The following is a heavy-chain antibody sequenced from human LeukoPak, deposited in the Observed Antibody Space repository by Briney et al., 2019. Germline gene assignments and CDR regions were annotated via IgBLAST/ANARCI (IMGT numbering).Heavy chain of an antibody. V-gene: IGHV4-59*11. CDR1: GGSISSHY. J-gene: IGHJ6*03. CDR2: IYYSGST. CDR3: ARGLAVANYYYYMDV. Sequence: SETLFLTCTVSGGSISSHYWSWIRQPPGKGLEWIGYIYYSGSTNYNPSLKSRVTMSVDTSKNQFSLKLSSVTAADTAVYYCARGLAVANYYYYMDVWGKGTTVTVSS. D-gene: IGHD6-19*01.